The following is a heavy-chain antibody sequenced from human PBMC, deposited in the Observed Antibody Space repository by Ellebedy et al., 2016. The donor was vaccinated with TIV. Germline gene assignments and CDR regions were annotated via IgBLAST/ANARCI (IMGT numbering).Heavy chain of an antibody. Sequence: PGGSLRLSCAASGFSFRSYWMSWVRQAPGKGLEWVANIYQDGSDQYYVDSVKGRFTISRDNAKNSMFLQMNSLRAEDTAMYYCARRGSYGDYSVQVNSWFDLWGQGTLVTVS. CDR2: IYQDGSDQ. J-gene: IGHJ5*02. CDR3: ARRGSYGDYSVQVNSWFDL. V-gene: IGHV3-7*01. D-gene: IGHD4-17*01. CDR1: GFSFRSYW.